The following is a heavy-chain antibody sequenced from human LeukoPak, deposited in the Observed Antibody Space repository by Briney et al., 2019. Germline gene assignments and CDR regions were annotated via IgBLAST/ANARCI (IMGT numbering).Heavy chain of an antibody. CDR3: TTALNFDILTGLYQPIAAFDV. D-gene: IGHD3-9*01. CDR1: GGTFSSYA. V-gene: IGHV1-69*13. J-gene: IGHJ3*01. CDR2: IIPIFGTA. Sequence: GASVKVSCKASGGTFSSYAISWVRQAPGQGLEWMGGIIPIFGTANYAQKFQGRVTITADESTSTAYMELSSLITDDTGVYYCTTALNFDILTGLYQPIAAFDVWGQGTLVTVSS.